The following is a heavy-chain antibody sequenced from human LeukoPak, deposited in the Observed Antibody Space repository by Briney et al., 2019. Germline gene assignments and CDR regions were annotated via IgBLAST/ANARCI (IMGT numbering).Heavy chain of an antibody. V-gene: IGHV3-33*01. CDR1: GFTFSSYG. J-gene: IGHJ6*04. D-gene: IGHD5-18*01. CDR3: ARKDVDTAMVPKTGYYYYGMDV. CDR2: IWYDGSNK. Sequence: GRSLRLSCAASGFTFSSYGMHWVRQAPGKGLEWVAVIWYDGSNKYYADSVKGRFTISRDNSKNTLYLQVNSLRAEDTAVYYCARKDVDTAMVPKTGYYYYGMDVWGKGTTVTVSS.